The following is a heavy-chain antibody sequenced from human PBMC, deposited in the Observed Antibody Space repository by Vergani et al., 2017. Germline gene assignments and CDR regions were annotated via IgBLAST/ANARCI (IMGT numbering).Heavy chain of an antibody. Sequence: QVQLVQSGAEVKKPGASVKVSCKASGYTFTSYGISWVRQAPGQGLEWMGWISSYNGNTTYAQKLQGRVTMTTDTSTSTAYMELRSLRSDDTAVYYCARGPYYYDSSGYPTGFDYWGQGTLVTVSS. V-gene: IGHV1-18*04. CDR2: ISSYNGNT. D-gene: IGHD3-22*01. CDR1: GYTFTSYG. CDR3: ARGPYYYDSSGYPTGFDY. J-gene: IGHJ4*02.